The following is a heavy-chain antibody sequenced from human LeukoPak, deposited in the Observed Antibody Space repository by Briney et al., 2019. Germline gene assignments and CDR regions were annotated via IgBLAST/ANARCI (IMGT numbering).Heavy chain of an antibody. V-gene: IGHV3-7*03. CDR3: ARNNYYDSSGLDY. D-gene: IGHD3-22*01. Sequence: GGSLRLSCAVSGFTFSGFWMSWSRQAPGKGLEWVASINSDGSEGYYADVVKGRFTISRDNAKNSLYLQINSLRAEDTAVYYCARNNYYDSSGLDYWGQGTLVTVSS. CDR2: INSDGSEG. J-gene: IGHJ4*02. CDR1: GFTFSGFW.